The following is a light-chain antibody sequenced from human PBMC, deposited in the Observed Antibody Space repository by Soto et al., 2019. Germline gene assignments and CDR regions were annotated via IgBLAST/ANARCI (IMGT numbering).Light chain of an antibody. Sequence: DIQMTQSPSTLSASVGDRVTITCRASQSISSWLAWYQQNPGKAPKLLIYDASSLESGVPSRFSYSGPGTEFTLTTSPLQPQDFAIDYCQQYKRYLTLRQGTKGDIK. CDR3: QQYKRYLT. V-gene: IGKV1-5*01. CDR2: DAS. CDR1: QSISSW. J-gene: IGKJ1*01.